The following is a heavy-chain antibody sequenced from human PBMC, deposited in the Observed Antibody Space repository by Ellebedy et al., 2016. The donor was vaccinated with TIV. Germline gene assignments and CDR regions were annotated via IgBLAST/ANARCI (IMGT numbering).Heavy chain of an antibody. J-gene: IGHJ4*02. V-gene: IGHV3-48*02. Sequence: PGGSLRLSCEASGFTFRSHSMNWVRLAPGKGLEWISYIGASGDTIYYADSVKGRFFISRDNAQNSLYLQMSSLRDEDTAVYYCAREEVGQWLNYFDYWGQGAQVTVSS. CDR2: IGASGDTI. D-gene: IGHD1-26*01. CDR1: GFTFRSHS. CDR3: AREEVGQWLNYFDY.